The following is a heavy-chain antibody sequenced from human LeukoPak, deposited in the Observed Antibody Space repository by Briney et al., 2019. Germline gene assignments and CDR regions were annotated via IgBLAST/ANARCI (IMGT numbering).Heavy chain of an antibody. V-gene: IGHV4-39*01. CDR1: GGSISSSSYY. J-gene: IGHJ1*01. D-gene: IGHD6-19*01. CDR2: IYYSGST. CDR3: VSGYSSGWYRNEYFQH. Sequence: IPSETLSLTCTVSGGSISSSSYYWGWIRQPPGKGLEWIGSIYYSGSTYYNPSLKSRVTISVDTSKNQFSLKLSSVTAADTAVYYCVSGYSSGWYRNEYFQHWGQGTLVTVSS.